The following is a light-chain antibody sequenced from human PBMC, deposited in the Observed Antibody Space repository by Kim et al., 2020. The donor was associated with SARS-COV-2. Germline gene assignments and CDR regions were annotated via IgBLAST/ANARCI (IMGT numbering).Light chain of an antibody. Sequence: SVTISCTGTSSDVGGYKYVSLYQQHPSKAPKLMIYDVTNRPSGVSNRFSGSKSGNTASLTISGLQAEDEADYYCSSYTSSSTTYVFGTGTKVTVL. J-gene: IGLJ1*01. CDR3: SSYTSSSTTYV. CDR2: DVT. V-gene: IGLV2-14*03. CDR1: SSDVGGYKY.